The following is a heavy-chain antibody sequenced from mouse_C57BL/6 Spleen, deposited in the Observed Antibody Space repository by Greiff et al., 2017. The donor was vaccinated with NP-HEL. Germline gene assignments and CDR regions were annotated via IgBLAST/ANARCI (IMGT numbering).Heavy chain of an antibody. CDR1: GFTFTDYY. CDR2: IRNKANGYTT. D-gene: IGHD1-1*01. Sequence: EVQGVESGGGLVQPGGSLSLSCAASGFTFTDYYMSWVRQPPGKALEWLGCIRNKANGYTTEYSASVKGRFTISRDNSQSILYLQMNALRAEDSATYYCARYMEGLLYYFDYWGQGTTLTVSS. V-gene: IGHV7-3*01. J-gene: IGHJ2*01. CDR3: ARYMEGLLYYFDY.